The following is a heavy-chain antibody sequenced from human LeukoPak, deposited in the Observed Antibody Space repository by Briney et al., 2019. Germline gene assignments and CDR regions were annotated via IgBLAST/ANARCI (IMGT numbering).Heavy chain of an antibody. CDR3: TSYGGRTFDY. J-gene: IGHJ4*02. CDR1: GFNFGGYA. Sequence: PGRSLRLSCTASGFNFGGYAMSWVRQAPGKGLEWVAFIRSKLYGEPTEYAASVKGRFTVSRDDSKSIAYLQMNSLKAEDTGVYYCTSYGGRTFDYWGQGTLVTVSS. V-gene: IGHV3-49*04. CDR2: IRSKLYGEPT. D-gene: IGHD4-23*01.